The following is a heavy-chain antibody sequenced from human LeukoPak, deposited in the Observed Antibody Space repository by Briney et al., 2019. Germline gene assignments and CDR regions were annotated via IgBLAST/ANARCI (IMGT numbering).Heavy chain of an antibody. CDR1: GFTFSSYA. V-gene: IGHV3-23*01. Sequence: GGSLRLFCAASGFTFSSYAMNWVRQAPGKGLEWVSAISGSGGSTYYADSVKGRFTISRDNSKNTLYLQMNSLRAEDTAVYYRAKDPVADLEYFDYWGQGTLVTVSS. D-gene: IGHD6-19*01. CDR2: ISGSGGST. J-gene: IGHJ4*02. CDR3: AKDPVADLEYFDY.